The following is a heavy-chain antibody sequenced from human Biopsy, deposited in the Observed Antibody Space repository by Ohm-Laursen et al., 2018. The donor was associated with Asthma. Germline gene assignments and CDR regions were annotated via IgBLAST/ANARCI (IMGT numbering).Heavy chain of an antibody. CDR3: AREVSTVDYGYYYFAMDV. CDR2: IIPIFGPT. V-gene: IGHV1-69*15. CDR1: GGTFSSNS. Sequence: SSVKVSCKASGGTFSSNSINWARQAPGQGLEWMGRIIPIFGPTNYAQKFQGRVTISADDSTSSAYMELSSLRSEDSAVYYCAREVSTVDYGYYYFAMDVWGQGTTVTVSS. J-gene: IGHJ6*02. D-gene: IGHD4-17*01.